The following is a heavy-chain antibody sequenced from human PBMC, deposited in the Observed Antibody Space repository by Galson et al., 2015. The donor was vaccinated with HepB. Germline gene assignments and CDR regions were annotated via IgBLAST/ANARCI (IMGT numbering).Heavy chain of an antibody. CDR1: GFTFSSYW. V-gene: IGHV3-7*03. D-gene: IGHD2-21*01. Sequence: SLRLSCAASGFTFSSYWMSWVRQAPGKGLEWVANIKQDGSEKYYVDSVKGRFTISRDNAKNSLYLQMNSLRAEDTAVYYCARGDAYCGGDCYGTWGQGTLVTVSS. CDR2: IKQDGSEK. J-gene: IGHJ5*02. CDR3: ARGDAYCGGDCYGT.